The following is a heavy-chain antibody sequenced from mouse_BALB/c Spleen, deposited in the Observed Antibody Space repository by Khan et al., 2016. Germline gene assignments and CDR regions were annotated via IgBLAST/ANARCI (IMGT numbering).Heavy chain of an antibody. J-gene: IGHJ2*01. CDR1: GYTFTSYW. V-gene: IGHV1S81*02. CDR2: TNPTNGRT. CDR3: ARIKKLVATCFDY. D-gene: IGHD1-1*01. Sequence: QVQLQQPGAELVKAGASVKMSCKASGYTFTSYWMYWVQQRLGQGLEWFAETNPTNGRTYYNEKFKSKATLTGDKSSSTAYMLLSGLTFEDSAVSYCARIKKLVATCFDYWGQGTTLTVSS.